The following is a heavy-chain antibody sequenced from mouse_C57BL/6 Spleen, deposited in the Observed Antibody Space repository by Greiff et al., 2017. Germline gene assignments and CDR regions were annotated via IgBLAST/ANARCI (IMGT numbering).Heavy chain of an antibody. J-gene: IGHJ4*01. CDR3: ARTLYSTYYYYAMDY. CDR2: IYPSDSET. D-gene: IGHD2-5*01. CDR1: GYTFSSYW. V-gene: IGHV1-61*01. Sequence: QVHVKQPGAELVRPGSSVKLSCKASGYTFSSYWRAWVKQRPGQGLEWIGNIYPSDSETPSNQKFTDKYTLPVDQSSSTAYMQLSSLTSEDSAVYYWARTLYSTYYYYAMDYWGQGTSGTVSS.